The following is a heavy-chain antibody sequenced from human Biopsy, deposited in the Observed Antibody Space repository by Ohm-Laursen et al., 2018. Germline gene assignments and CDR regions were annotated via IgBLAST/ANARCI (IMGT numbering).Heavy chain of an antibody. Sequence: GSLRLSCAASGATLSGYSMNWVRQAPGTGLEWVLSISASSSYIYYADSVMGRFTVSKENGQKPLYLLMNSLGAEDTAVYYCASEVVPGGIGGHWLDPWGQGTLVTVSS. J-gene: IGHJ5*02. CDR3: ASEVVPGGIGGHWLDP. CDR2: ISASSSYI. V-gene: IGHV3-21*01. CDR1: GATLSGYS. D-gene: IGHD2-15*01.